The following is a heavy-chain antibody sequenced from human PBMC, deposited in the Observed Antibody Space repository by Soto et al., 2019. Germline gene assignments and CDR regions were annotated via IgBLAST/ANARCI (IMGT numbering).Heavy chain of an antibody. CDR3: AKVSRFGRKSDSYGSGYYGMDV. Sequence: EVQLLESGGGLVQPGGSLRLSCAASGFTFSSYAMSWVRQAPGKGLEWVSAISGSGGSTYYADSVKGRFTISRDNSKNTLDLQMNSLRAEDTAVYYCAKVSRFGRKSDSYGSGYYGMDVWGQGTTVTDSS. CDR2: ISGSGGST. J-gene: IGHJ6*02. V-gene: IGHV3-23*01. CDR1: GFTFSSYA. D-gene: IGHD5-18*01.